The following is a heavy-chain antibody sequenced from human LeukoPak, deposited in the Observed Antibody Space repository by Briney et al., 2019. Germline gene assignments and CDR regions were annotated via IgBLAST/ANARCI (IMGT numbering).Heavy chain of an antibody. D-gene: IGHD3-10*01. CDR1: GLAFNTYA. CDR3: AREIFGSGSYPDL. V-gene: IGHV3-33*01. Sequence: GRSLGLLSAASGLAFNTYAMHWVRHAPGQGLEWVAVLWHDGSHKFYSNSVRGQFTISRDNSKNTVSLQMNNLRPEDTAVYYCAREIFGSGSYPDLWGQGTLVTVSS. CDR2: LWHDGSHK. J-gene: IGHJ4*02.